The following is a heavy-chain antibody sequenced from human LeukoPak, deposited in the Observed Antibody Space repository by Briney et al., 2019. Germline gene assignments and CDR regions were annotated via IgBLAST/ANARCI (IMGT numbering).Heavy chain of an antibody. CDR1: GDSVSSNSAA. D-gene: IGHD3-22*01. CDR2: TYYRCTWYN. J-gene: IGHJ4*02. Sequence: SQTLSLTCASAGDSVSSNSAAWNWIRQSPSRGLEWLGRTYYRCTWYNDYAVSVKSRITINPDTSKNQFSLQLNSVTPEDTAVYYCASESQDYYDSSGYSFDYWGQGTLVTVSS. CDR3: ASESQDYYDSSGYSFDY. V-gene: IGHV6-1*01.